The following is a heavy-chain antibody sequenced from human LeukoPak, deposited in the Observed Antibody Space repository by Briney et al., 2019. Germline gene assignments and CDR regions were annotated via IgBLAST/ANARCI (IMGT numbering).Heavy chain of an antibody. V-gene: IGHV3-53*01. D-gene: IGHD3-16*01. CDR3: ARARSHDYGMDV. CDR2: IYSGGNT. Sequence: GGSLRLSCAASGFTVSSNYMNWVRQAPGKGLEWVSVIYSGGNTYYADSVKGRFTISRDNSKNTLYLQMNSLRAEDTAPYYCARARSHDYGMDVWGQGTTVTVSS. CDR1: GFTVSSNY. J-gene: IGHJ6*02.